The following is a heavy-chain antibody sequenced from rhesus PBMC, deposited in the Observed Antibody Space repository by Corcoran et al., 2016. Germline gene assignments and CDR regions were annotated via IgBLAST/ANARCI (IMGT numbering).Heavy chain of an antibody. CDR3: AREIGSSYKNWYFDL. J-gene: IGHJ2*01. CDR1: GGSITSGYYY. CDR2: ITYSGST. Sequence: QVQLQESGPGLVKPSETLSLTCAVSGGSITSGYYYWSWIRQPPGKGLEWIGYITYSGSTSYNPSLQSRVTISRDTSKNQFSLNLSSVTAADTAVYYCAREIGSSYKNWYFDLWGPGTPITISS. D-gene: IGHD4-29*01. V-gene: IGHV4-122*02.